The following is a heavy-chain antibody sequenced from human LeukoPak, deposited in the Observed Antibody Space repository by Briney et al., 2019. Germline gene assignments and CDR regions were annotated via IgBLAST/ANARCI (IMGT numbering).Heavy chain of an antibody. CDR2: ISWNSGSI. Sequence: GGSLRLSCAASGFTFDDYAMHWVRQAPGKGLEWVSGISWNSGSIGYADSVKGRFTISRDNAKNSLYLQMNSLRAEDTALYYCAKGQNTVLEYYFDYWGQGTLVTVSS. CDR1: GFTFDDYA. J-gene: IGHJ4*02. CDR3: AKGQNTVLEYYFDY. D-gene: IGHD4-17*01. V-gene: IGHV3-9*01.